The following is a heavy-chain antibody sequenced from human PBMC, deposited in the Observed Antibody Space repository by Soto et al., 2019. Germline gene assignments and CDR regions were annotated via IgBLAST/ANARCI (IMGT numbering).Heavy chain of an antibody. V-gene: IGHV4-59*08. CDR1: GGSISSYH. D-gene: IGHD3-10*01. CDR2: VHYSWGS. J-gene: IGHJ6*01. Sequence: QVQLQESGPGLVKPSETLSLSCTVSGGSISSYHWSWIRQTPGKGLEWIGYVHYSWGSNYNPSLKSRVAISLHTSKSQFSPKLPSVTATDTAVYYCARQGFGALHGLVEVWGQGTTVTVSS. CDR3: ARQGFGALHGLVEV.